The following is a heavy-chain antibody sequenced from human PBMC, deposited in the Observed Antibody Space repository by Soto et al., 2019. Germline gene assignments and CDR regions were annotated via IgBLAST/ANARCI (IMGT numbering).Heavy chain of an antibody. V-gene: IGHV3-23*01. CDR3: AKRGSILGYCSSTSCNIDY. Sequence: GGSLRLSCAASGFTFSSYAMSWVRQAPGKGLEWVSAISGSGGSTYYADSVKGRFTISRDNSKNTLYLQMNSLRAEDTAVYYCAKRGSILGYCSSTSCNIDYWGQGTLVTVSS. CDR1: GFTFSSYA. D-gene: IGHD2-2*01. J-gene: IGHJ4*02. CDR2: ISGSGGST.